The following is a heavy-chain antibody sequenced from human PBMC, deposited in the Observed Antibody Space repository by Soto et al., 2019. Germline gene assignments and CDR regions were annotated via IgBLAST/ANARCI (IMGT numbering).Heavy chain of an antibody. CDR1: GGSISSSSYY. CDR3: VRDWYSSGWYYFDY. D-gene: IGHD6-19*01. Sequence: SETLSLTCTVSGGSISSSSYYWGWIRQPPGKGLEWIGSIYYSGSTYYNPSLKSRVTISVDTSKNQFSLKLSSVTAADTAMYYCVRDWYSSGWYYFDYWGQGTLVTVSS. J-gene: IGHJ4*02. V-gene: IGHV4-39*02. CDR2: IYYSGST.